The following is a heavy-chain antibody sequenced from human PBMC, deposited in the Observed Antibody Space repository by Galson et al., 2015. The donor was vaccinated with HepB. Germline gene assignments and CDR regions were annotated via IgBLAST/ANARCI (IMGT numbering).Heavy chain of an antibody. CDR2: ISADESIK. V-gene: IGHV3-30*12. J-gene: IGHJ4*02. Sequence: SLRLSCAASGFTFSSYGMHWVRQAPGKGLEWVAVISADESIKIYADSVKDRFTISRDNAKNTLYLQMNSLRIEDTAIYHCAREASHGSGWAGYFDRWGQGTLVTVSS. CDR1: GFTFSSYG. CDR3: AREASHGSGWAGYFDR. D-gene: IGHD6-19*01.